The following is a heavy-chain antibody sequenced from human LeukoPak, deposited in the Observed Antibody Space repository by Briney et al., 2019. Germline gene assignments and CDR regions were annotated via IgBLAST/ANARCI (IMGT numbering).Heavy chain of an antibody. CDR1: GYSISSGYY. V-gene: IGHV4-38-2*02. J-gene: IGHJ3*02. D-gene: IGHD1-26*01. CDR2: IYHSGST. Sequence: PSETLSLTCTVSGYSISSGYYWGWIRQPPGKGLEWIGSIYHSGSTYYNPSLKSRVTISVDTSKNQFSLKLSSVTAADTAVYYCARVEWELHSANAFDIWGQGTMVTVSS. CDR3: ARVEWELHSANAFDI.